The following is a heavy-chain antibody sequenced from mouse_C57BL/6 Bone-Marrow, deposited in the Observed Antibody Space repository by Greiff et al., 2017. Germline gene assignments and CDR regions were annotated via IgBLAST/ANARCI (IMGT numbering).Heavy chain of an antibody. Sequence: LQESGAELVRPGTSVKMSCKASGYTFTNYWLGWAKQRPGHGLEWIGDIYPGGGYTNYNEKFKGKDTLTADKSSSTAYMQFSSLTSEDSAIYYCARKGRGAMDYWGQGTSVTVSS. D-gene: IGHD3-3*01. V-gene: IGHV1-63*01. CDR3: ARKGRGAMDY. CDR2: IYPGGGYT. CDR1: GYTFTNYW. J-gene: IGHJ4*01.